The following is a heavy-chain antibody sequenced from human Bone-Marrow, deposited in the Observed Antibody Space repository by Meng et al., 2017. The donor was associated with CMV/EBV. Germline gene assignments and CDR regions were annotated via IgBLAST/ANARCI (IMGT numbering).Heavy chain of an antibody. D-gene: IGHD5-18*01. J-gene: IGHJ6*02. CDR1: GYTFTGDY. Sequence: ASVKVYCKASGYTFTGDYMHWVRQAPGQGLEWMGWISAYNGNTNYAQKLQGRVTMTTDTSTSTAYMELRSLRSDDTAVYYCARDCDTAMVYVWFYYYYGMDVWGQGTTVTVSS. V-gene: IGHV1-18*04. CDR3: ARDCDTAMVYVWFYYYYGMDV. CDR2: ISAYNGNT.